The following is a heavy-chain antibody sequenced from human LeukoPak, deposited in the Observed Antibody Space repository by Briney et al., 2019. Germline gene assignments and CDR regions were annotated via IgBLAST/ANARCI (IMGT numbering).Heavy chain of an antibody. CDR1: GFTFSDYA. Sequence: GGSLRLSCAVSGFTFSDYAVHWVRQAPGKGLEWVAVMSIHGGNEYYADSVKGRFTISRDNSKNTVYLQVSSLRAEDTAVYYCASPAGAVTTTAPFDYWGQGTLVTVSS. CDR3: ASPAGAVTTTAPFDY. V-gene: IGHV3-30-3*01. D-gene: IGHD4-11*01. CDR2: MSIHGGNE. J-gene: IGHJ4*02.